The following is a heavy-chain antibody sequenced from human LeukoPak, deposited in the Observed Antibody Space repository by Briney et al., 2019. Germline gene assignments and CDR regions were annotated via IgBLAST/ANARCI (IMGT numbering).Heavy chain of an antibody. CDR2: ISYDGSNK. V-gene: IGHV3-30-3*01. CDR1: GFTFSSYA. CDR3: AGGGSGGLHGKKIEY. J-gene: IGHJ4*02. Sequence: GGSLRLSCAASGFTFSSYAMHWVRQAPGKGLEWVAVISYDGSNKYYADSVKGRFTISRDNSKNTLYLQMNSLRAEDTAVYYCAGGGSGGLHGKKIEYWGQGTLVTVSS. D-gene: IGHD6-19*01.